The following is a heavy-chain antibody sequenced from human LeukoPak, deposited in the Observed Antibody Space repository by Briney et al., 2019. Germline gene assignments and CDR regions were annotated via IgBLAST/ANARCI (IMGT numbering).Heavy chain of an antibody. Sequence: ASVKVSCKTSGYTFTDYYIHWVRQAPGQGVEWMGWIIPNSGGTNYAQKFQGRVTMTRDTSISTAYMELTRLTSDDTAVYYCARHRVAAPNTNYFYMMDVWGQGTTVTVSS. D-gene: IGHD6-13*01. CDR1: GYTFTDYY. V-gene: IGHV1-2*02. J-gene: IGHJ6*01. CDR3: ARHRVAAPNTNYFYMMDV. CDR2: IIPNSGGT.